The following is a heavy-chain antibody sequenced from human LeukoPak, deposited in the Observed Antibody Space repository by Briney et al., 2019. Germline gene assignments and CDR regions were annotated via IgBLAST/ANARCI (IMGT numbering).Heavy chain of an antibody. J-gene: IGHJ2*01. CDR2: IYHSGST. CDR3: ARGVHGDYRWYFDL. V-gene: IGHV4-38-2*02. CDR1: GYSISSGYY. Sequence: SETLSLTCTVSGYSISSGYYWGWIRQPPGKGLEWIGSIYHSGSTNYTPSLKSRVTISVDTSKNKFSLKLSAVTAADTAVYYCARGVHGDYRWYFDLWGRGTLVTVSS. D-gene: IGHD4-17*01.